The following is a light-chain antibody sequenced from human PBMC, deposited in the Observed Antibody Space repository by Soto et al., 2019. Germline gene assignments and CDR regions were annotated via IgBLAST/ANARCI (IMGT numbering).Light chain of an antibody. Sequence: EIVLTQYPATLSLSPGERATLSCRASQSVGYHLAWYQQKPGQAPRLLIYDASNRATGIPARFSGSGSGTDFTLAISSLEPEDFAVYYCQQRSNWPPVTFGGGTKVDI. J-gene: IGKJ4*01. CDR3: QQRSNWPPVT. CDR2: DAS. CDR1: QSVGYH. V-gene: IGKV3-11*01.